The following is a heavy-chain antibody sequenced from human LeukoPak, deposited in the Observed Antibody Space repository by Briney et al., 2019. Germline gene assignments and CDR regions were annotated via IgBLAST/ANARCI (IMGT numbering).Heavy chain of an antibody. CDR3: ARWRSGSYPDY. Sequence: GGSLRPACAASGFTFDDYGMSWVRQAPGKGLEWVSGINWNGGSTGYADSVKGRFTISRDNAKNSLYLQMNSLRAEDTALYYCARWRSGSYPDYWGQGTLVTVSS. V-gene: IGHV3-20*04. J-gene: IGHJ4*02. D-gene: IGHD1-26*01. CDR2: INWNGGST. CDR1: GFTFDDYG.